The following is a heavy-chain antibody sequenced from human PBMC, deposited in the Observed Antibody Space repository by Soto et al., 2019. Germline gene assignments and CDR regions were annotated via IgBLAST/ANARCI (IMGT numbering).Heavy chain of an antibody. CDR3: ARNMAYYYGPGSGNGHGV. V-gene: IGHV1-2*02. CDR2: INPRFGDT. CDR1: GYTFTAYY. D-gene: IGHD3-10*01. Sequence: QVQLVQSGAEVKEPGDSVRVSCEASGYTFTAYYIHWVRQAPGQGLEWMGWINPRFGDTTYAQDFQGRLTLTRDMSISTVYMDLSRLTSDDPAIYYCARNMAYYYGPGSGNGHGVWGQGTTVNVFS. J-gene: IGHJ6*02.